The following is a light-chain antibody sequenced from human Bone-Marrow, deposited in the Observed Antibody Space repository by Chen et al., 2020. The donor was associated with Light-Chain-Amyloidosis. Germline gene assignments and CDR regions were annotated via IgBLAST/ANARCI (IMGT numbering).Light chain of an antibody. CDR3: QSYQGSSQGV. CDR2: EDD. CDR1: SGSIATNY. Sequence: NFMLTQPHSVSESPGTPVLTPFPRSSGSIATNYVQWYQQRPGSSPTTVIYEDDQRPSGVPDRFSGSIDKSSTSASLTSSGRKTEDEADYYCQSYQGSSQGVFGGGTKLTVL. J-gene: IGLJ3*02. V-gene: IGLV6-57*01.